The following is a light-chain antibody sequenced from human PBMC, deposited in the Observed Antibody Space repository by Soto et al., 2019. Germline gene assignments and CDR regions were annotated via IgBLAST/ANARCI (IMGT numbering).Light chain of an antibody. Sequence: QSALTQPRSVSGSPGQSVTISCTGTSSDIGGYNYVSWYQQHPGQAPKLMIYDVGKRPSGVPDRFSGSKSGNTASLTISGLQAEDEADYCCCSYAGSDTYVFGTGTKLTVL. CDR1: SSDIGGYNY. V-gene: IGLV2-11*01. J-gene: IGLJ1*01. CDR2: DVG. CDR3: CSYAGSDTYV.